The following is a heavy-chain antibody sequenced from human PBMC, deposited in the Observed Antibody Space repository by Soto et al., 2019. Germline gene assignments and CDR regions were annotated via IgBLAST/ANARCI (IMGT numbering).Heavy chain of an antibody. CDR2: IRVYNGNT. D-gene: IGHD2-21*01. Sequence: QVQLVQSGAEVKKPGASVKVSCKASGYTFTSYGISWVRQAPGQGLEWMGRIRVYNGNTNYAQKLQGRLTVTTATSTSTADIELRSLKSDHTAVYYSASYSPPKDYWCHGTLVTVSS. J-gene: IGHJ4*01. CDR1: GYTFTSYG. V-gene: IGHV1-18*01. CDR3: ASYSPPKDY.